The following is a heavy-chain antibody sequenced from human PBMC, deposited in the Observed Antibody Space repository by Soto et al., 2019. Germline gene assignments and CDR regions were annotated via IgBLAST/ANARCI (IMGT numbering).Heavy chain of an antibody. CDR2: INHSGSS. CDR3: ARGRIVVVVAATQSGWFDP. CDR1: GGSFSGYY. D-gene: IGHD2-15*01. Sequence: QVQLQQWGAGLLKPSETLSLTCAVYGGSFSGYYWSWIRQPPGKGLEWIGEINHSGSSNYNPSLKSRVTIPVDTSKNQFSLKLSSVTAADTAVYYCARGRIVVVVAATQSGWFDPWGQGTLVTVSS. V-gene: IGHV4-34*01. J-gene: IGHJ5*02.